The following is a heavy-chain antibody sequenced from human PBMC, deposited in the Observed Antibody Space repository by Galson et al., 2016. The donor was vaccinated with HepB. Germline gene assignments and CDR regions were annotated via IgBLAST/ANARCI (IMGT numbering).Heavy chain of an antibody. Sequence: SVKVSCKASLGTFTNYAISWVRQAPGQGLEWMGGIIPIFGTANYAQRFQGRVTITAVKSTSTAYLELISLRSEDTAVYFCARGRTYCGGDCYSQLDAFDIWVQGTVVTVSS. CDR1: LGTFTNYA. V-gene: IGHV1-69*06. J-gene: IGHJ3*02. D-gene: IGHD2-21*02. CDR2: IIPIFGTA. CDR3: ARGRTYCGGDCYSQLDAFDI.